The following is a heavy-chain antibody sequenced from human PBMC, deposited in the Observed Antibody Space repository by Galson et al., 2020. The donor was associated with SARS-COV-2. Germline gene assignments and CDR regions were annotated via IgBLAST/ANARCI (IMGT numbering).Heavy chain of an antibody. CDR2: IYSGGST. D-gene: IGHD3-22*01. CDR3: ARVQNHYYYDSSGYPTPEIYFDY. J-gene: IGHJ4*02. V-gene: IGHV3-53*01. CDR1: GFTVSSNY. Sequence: GESLKISCAASGFTVSSNYMRWVRQAPGKGLEWVSVIYSGGSTYYADSVKGRFTISRDNSKNTLYLQMNSLRAEDTAVYYCARVQNHYYYDSSGYPTPEIYFDYWGQGTLVTVSA.